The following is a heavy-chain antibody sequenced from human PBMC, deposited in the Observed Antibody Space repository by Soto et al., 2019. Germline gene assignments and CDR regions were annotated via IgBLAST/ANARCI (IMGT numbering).Heavy chain of an antibody. CDR3: ARSTTWDGDYYLDY. CDR2: IWYDGSNK. Sequence: QVQLVESGGGVVQPGRSLRLSCAASGFTFSSYGMHWVRQAPGKGLEWVAVIWYDGSNKYYADSVKGRFTISRDNSKNTLYLQMNSLRAEDTAVYYCARSTTWDGDYYLDYWGQGTLVTVSS. D-gene: IGHD4-17*01. CDR1: GFTFSSYG. J-gene: IGHJ4*02. V-gene: IGHV3-33*01.